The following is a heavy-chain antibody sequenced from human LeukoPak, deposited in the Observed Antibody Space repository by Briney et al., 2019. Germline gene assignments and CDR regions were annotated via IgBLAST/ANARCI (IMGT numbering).Heavy chain of an antibody. D-gene: IGHD3-22*01. Sequence: ASVKVSCKPSGSTFTGYYMHWVRQAPGQGLEWMGWINPNSGGTNYAPNFQGRVTMTRDTSISTAYMELSRLRSDDTALYYCARDSAMIVQDALDLWGQGTMVTVSS. CDR2: INPNSGGT. CDR3: ARDSAMIVQDALDL. J-gene: IGHJ3*01. V-gene: IGHV1-2*02. CDR1: GSTFTGYY.